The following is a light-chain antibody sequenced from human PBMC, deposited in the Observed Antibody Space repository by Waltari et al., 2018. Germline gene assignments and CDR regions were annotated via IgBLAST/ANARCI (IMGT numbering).Light chain of an antibody. CDR3: QQSYSTPLT. Sequence: DIQMTQSPSSLSASVGDRVTITCRASQSISSYFNGYQQNTGKAPKLLIYASSSLQSGVPSRFSGSGSGTDFTLTISSLQPEDFATYYCQQSYSTPLTFGGGTKVEIK. J-gene: IGKJ4*01. V-gene: IGKV1-39*01. CDR1: QSISSY. CDR2: ASS.